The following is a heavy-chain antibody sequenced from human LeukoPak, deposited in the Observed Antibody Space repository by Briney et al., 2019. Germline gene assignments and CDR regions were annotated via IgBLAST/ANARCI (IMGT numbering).Heavy chain of an antibody. D-gene: IGHD1-26*01. V-gene: IGHV3-74*01. CDR1: GFTFSSYW. CDR3: ARAYSGSYYDAFDI. J-gene: IGHJ3*02. CDR2: INNDGSRT. Sequence: GGSLRLSCAASGFTFSSYWMHWVRQAPGKGLVWVSHINNDGSRTRYADSVKGRFTISRDNAKNTLYLQMNSLRAEDTAVYYCARAYSGSYYDAFDIWGQGTMVTVSS.